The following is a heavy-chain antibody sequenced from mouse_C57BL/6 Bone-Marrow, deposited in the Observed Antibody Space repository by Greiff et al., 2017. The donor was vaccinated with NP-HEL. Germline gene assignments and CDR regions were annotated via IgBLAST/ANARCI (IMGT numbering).Heavy chain of an antibody. D-gene: IGHD2-2*01. J-gene: IGHJ2*01. Sequence: VQRVESGAELAKPGASVKLSCKASGYTFTSYWMHWVKQRPGQGLEWIGYINPSSGYTKYNQKFKDKATLTADKSSSTAYMQLSSLTYEDSAVYYCARSPISTMVATVDYWGQGTTLTVSS. CDR2: INPSSGYT. V-gene: IGHV1-7*01. CDR1: GYTFTSYW. CDR3: ARSPISTMVATVDY.